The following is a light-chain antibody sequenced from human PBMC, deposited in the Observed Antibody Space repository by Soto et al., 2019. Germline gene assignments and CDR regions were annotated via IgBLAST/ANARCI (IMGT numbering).Light chain of an antibody. CDR1: SSDVGGYNY. CDR3: SSYTSSRTYV. CDR2: DVS. J-gene: IGLJ1*01. Sequence: QSALTQPASVSGSPGQSITIACTGTSSDVGGYNYVSWYQQYPGKAPRLVISDVSNRPSGVSNRFSGSKSGNSASLTISGLQADDEADYYCSSYTSSRTYVFGTGTKLTVL. V-gene: IGLV2-14*01.